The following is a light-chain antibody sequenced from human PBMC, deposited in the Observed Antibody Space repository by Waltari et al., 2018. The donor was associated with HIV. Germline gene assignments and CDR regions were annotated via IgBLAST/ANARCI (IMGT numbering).Light chain of an antibody. CDR1: DIESKR. CDR2: YDR. CDR3: QVWDNNSDHHVV. Sequence: SYVLTQPPSVSVAPGKTARITCGGNDIESKRVNWYQQKPGQAPVLVIYYDRDRPSGIPDRFSGSNAGNTATLTISRVEAGDEADYYCQVWDNNSDHHVVLGGGTKLTV. V-gene: IGLV3-21*04. J-gene: IGLJ2*01.